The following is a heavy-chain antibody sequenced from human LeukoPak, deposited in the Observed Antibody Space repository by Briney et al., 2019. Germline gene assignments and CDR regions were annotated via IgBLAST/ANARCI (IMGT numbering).Heavy chain of an antibody. CDR1: GFTYDTYG. D-gene: IGHD2-2*01. V-gene: IGHV3-74*03. J-gene: IGHJ4*02. CDR3: ARDWYHAIDY. CDR2: ITSDGGST. Sequence: GGSLRLSCVASGFTYDTYGMHWVRQVPGKGLVWVARITSDGGSTTYAESVKGRFTISRDNAKNTLYLEMDSLRAEDTAVYYCARDWYHAIDYWGQGTLVTVSS.